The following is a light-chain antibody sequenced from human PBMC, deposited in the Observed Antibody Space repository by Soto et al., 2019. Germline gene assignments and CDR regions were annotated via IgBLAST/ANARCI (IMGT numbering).Light chain of an antibody. J-gene: IGKJ1*01. V-gene: IGKV1-39*01. Sequence: DIQMTQSPSSLSASVGDRVTITCRASQSLSGYLNWYQQKPGKAPNLLIYAASSLQSGVPSRFSGSGSGTEFTLTISSLQPEDFASYYCLQQNASPWTFGQGTKVDIK. CDR2: AAS. CDR3: LQQNASPWT. CDR1: QSLSGY.